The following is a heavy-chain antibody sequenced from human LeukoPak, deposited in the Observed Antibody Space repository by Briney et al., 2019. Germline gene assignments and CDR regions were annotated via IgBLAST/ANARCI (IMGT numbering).Heavy chain of an antibody. D-gene: IGHD3-22*01. J-gene: IGHJ5*02. CDR1: GFTFSRYS. Sequence: GGSLRLSCAASGFTFSRYSMNWVRQAPGKGLEWVSAISSSSSYIYYADSVKARFTIPRDNAKNSLYLQMNSLRAEDTAVYYCARDARGYYDSSGCPWGQGTLVTVSS. V-gene: IGHV3-21*01. CDR2: ISSSSSYI. CDR3: ARDARGYYDSSGCP.